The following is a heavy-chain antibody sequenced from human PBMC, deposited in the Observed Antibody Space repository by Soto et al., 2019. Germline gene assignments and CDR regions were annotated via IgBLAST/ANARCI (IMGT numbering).Heavy chain of an antibody. V-gene: IGHV1-46*01. CDR2: INPSGGSA. Sequence: ASVKVSCKASGYSFISHYIHWARQAPGQGLEWMGFINPSGGSATLAQKFQGRVTMTRDTSTSTVYMELTILRSEDAAVYYCARDYLSSKLSLSYFDFWGQGTLVTVSS. J-gene: IGHJ4*02. D-gene: IGHD2-2*01. CDR3: ARDYLSSKLSLSYFDF. CDR1: GYSFISHY.